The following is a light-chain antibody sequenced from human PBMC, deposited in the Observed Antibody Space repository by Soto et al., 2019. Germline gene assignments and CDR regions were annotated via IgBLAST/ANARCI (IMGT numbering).Light chain of an antibody. CDR3: SSYTGSSTVV. CDR2: DVS. J-gene: IGLJ2*01. CDR1: SSDIGDYNY. V-gene: IGLV2-14*01. Sequence: QSALTQPASVSGSRGQSIAISCTGSSSDIGDYNYVSWYQQHPGKAPKLMIYDVSNRPSGVSNRFSGSMSGNTASLTISGLQPEDEADYYCSSYTGSSTVVFGGGTKLTVL.